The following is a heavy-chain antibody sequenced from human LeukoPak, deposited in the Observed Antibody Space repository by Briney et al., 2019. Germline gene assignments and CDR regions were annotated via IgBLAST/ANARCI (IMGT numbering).Heavy chain of an antibody. CDR3: ARDGPYDFWSGYYPYPYYYYYGMDV. CDR1: GYTFTSYG. D-gene: IGHD3-3*01. J-gene: IGHJ6*02. V-gene: IGHV1-18*01. CDR2: ISAYNGNT. Sequence: ASVKVSCKASGYTFTSYGISWVRQAPGQGLEWMGWISAYNGNTNYAQKLQGRVTMTTDTSTSTAYMELRSLRSDDTAVYYCARDGPYDFWSGYYPYPYYYYYGMDVWGQGTTVTVSS.